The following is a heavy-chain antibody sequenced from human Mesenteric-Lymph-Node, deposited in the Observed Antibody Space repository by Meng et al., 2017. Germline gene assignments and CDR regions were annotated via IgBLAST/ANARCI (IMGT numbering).Heavy chain of an antibody. CDR2: IGGSEGNT. V-gene: IGHV3-23*01. D-gene: IGHD2-15*01. CDR3: ARDLTGCSGNDCPRWFDP. Sequence: GESLKISCAASGFSFTKYAMRWVRQAPGKGLECVSAIGGSEGNTAYADSVKGRFTISRDNFKNTLNLHMNSLRVEDTALYYCARDLTGCSGNDCPRWFDPWGQGTLVTVSS. J-gene: IGHJ5*02. CDR1: GFSFTKYA.